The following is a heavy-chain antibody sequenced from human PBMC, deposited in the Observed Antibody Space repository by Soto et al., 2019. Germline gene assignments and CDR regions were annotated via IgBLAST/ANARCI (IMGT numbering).Heavy chain of an antibody. CDR1: GFSFSSYS. V-gene: IGHV3-21*01. D-gene: IGHD2-15*01. CDR2: ISSSASHI. CDR3: ARGYTRYCSGGTCYWFDP. J-gene: IGHJ5*02. Sequence: EVQLVESGGGLVKPGGSLRLSCAASGFSFSSYSMNWVRQAPGKGLEWVSSISSSASHINYADSVKGRFTISRDNAKKSVYLEMNSRRAEDTAVYYCARGYTRYCSGGTCYWFDPWGQGTLVTVSS.